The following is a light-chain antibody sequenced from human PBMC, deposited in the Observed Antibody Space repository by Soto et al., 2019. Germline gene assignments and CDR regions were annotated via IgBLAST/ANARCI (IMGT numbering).Light chain of an antibody. CDR3: QQRSNWPPYT. CDR1: QSVGTY. V-gene: IGKV3-11*01. J-gene: IGKJ2*01. Sequence: IVLTQSPGTQSLSPGERATLSCWASQSVGTYLAWYQQKPGQAPRLLIYDASNRATGIPARFSGSGSGTDFTLTISSLEPEDFAVYYCQQRSNWPPYTFGQGTKLEIK. CDR2: DAS.